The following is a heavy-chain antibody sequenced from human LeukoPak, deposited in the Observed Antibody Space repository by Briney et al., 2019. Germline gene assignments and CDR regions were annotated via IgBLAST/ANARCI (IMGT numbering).Heavy chain of an antibody. CDR1: GGSISSGSYY. CDR2: IYTSGST. J-gene: IGHJ4*02. V-gene: IGHV4-61*02. D-gene: IGHD3-22*01. CDR3: ASLSTTMIVAN. Sequence: SQTLSLTCTVSGGSISSGSYYWSWIRQPAGTGLEWIGRIYTSGSTNYNPSLKSRVTISVDTSKNQFSLKLSSVTAADTAVYYCASLSTTMIVANWGQGTLVTVSS.